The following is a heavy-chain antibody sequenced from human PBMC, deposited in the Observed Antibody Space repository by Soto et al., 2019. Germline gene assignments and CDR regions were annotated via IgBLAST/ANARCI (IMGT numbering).Heavy chain of an antibody. CDR2: INHSGST. D-gene: IGHD6-6*01. J-gene: IGHJ4*01. CDR1: GGSLSGYY. Sequence: PSETLSLTCAVYGGSLSGYYWSWIRQPPGKGLEWIGEINHSGSTNYNPSLKSRVTISVDTSKNQFSLKLSSVTAADTAVYYCCTWGSSSSATAGNFDYWGHGTLVPSPQ. V-gene: IGHV4-34*01. CDR3: CTWGSSSSATAGNFDY.